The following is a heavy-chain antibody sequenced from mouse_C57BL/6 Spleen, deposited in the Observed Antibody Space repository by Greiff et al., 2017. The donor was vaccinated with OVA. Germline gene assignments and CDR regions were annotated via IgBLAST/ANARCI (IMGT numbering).Heavy chain of an antibody. CDR3: AREHDYYEGTFDY. V-gene: IGHV1-26*01. CDR2: INPNNGGT. Sequence: EVQLQQSGPELVKPGASVKISCKASGYTFTDYYMNWVKQSHGKSLEWIGDINPNNGGTSYNQKFKGKATLTVDKSSSTAYMELRSLTSEDSAVYYCAREHDYYEGTFDYWGQGTTLTVSS. CDR1: GYTFTDYY. J-gene: IGHJ2*01. D-gene: IGHD1-1*01.